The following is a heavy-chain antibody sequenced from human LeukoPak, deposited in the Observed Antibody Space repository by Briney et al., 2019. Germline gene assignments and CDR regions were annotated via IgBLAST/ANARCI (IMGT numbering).Heavy chain of an antibody. CDR1: GYTLTELS. J-gene: IGHJ4*02. D-gene: IGHD3-9*01. V-gene: IGHV1-24*01. Sequence: ASVKVSCKVSGYTLTELSMHWVRQAPGKGLEWMGGFDPEDGETIYAQKFQGRVTMTEDTSTDTACMELSSLRSEDTAVYYCATGLYYDILTGYSDWGQGTLVTVSS. CDR3: ATGLYYDILTGYSD. CDR2: FDPEDGET.